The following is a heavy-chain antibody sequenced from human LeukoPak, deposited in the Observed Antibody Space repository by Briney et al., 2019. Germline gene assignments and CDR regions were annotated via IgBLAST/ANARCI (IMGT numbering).Heavy chain of an antibody. D-gene: IGHD1-26*01. J-gene: IGHJ4*02. CDR2: IYTSGST. CDR3: AGGGATNWAYYFDY. V-gene: IGHV4-4*07. Sequence: KPSETLSLTCTVSGVSISSYYWSWIRQPAGKGLEWIGRIYTSGSTNYNPSLKSRVTMSVDTSKNQFSLKLSSVTAADTAVYYCAGGGATNWAYYFDYWGQGTLVTVSS. CDR1: GVSISSYY.